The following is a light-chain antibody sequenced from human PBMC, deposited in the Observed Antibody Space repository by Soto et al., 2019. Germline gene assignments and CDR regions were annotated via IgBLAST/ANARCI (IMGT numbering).Light chain of an antibody. V-gene: IGKV1-5*01. CDR3: QHYNSYSLI. J-gene: IGKJ4*01. CDR1: QSISSW. CDR2: DVS. Sequence: DIQMTQSPSTLSASVGDRVTITCRASQSISSWLAWYQQKPGKAPDLLIYDVSSLESGVPSRFSGSGSGTEFTLTISSLQPDDFATYYCQHYNSYSLIFGGGTKVEIK.